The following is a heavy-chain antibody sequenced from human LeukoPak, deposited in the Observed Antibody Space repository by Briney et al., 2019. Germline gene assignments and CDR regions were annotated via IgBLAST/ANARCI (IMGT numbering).Heavy chain of an antibody. V-gene: IGHV4-34*01. CDR3: ARFLDV. J-gene: IGHJ6*04. Sequence: SETLSLTCAVYGGSFSGYYWSWIRQPPGKGLEWIGEINHSGSTNYNPSLKSRVTISVDTSKNQFSLKLSSVTAADTAVHYCARFLDVWGKGTTVTVSS. D-gene: IGHD2/OR15-2a*01. CDR2: INHSGST. CDR1: GGSFSGYY.